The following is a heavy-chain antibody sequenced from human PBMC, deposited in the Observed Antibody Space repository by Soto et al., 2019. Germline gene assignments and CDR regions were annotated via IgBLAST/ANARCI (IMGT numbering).Heavy chain of an antibody. J-gene: IGHJ4*02. CDR1: GFPFSNYA. CDR2: ISRNSGSI. V-gene: IGHV3-9*01. CDR3: AKDDYGDYGRTSGFDY. D-gene: IGHD4-17*01. Sequence: SLRLSCAASGFPFSNYALHWVRQAPGKGLEWVSGISRNSGSIDYADSVKGRFTISRDNAKNSLYLQMNSLRAEDTALYYCAKDDYGDYGRTSGFDYWGQGTLVTVSS.